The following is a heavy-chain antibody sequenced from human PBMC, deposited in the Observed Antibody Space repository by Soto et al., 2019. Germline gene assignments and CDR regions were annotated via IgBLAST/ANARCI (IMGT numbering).Heavy chain of an antibody. J-gene: IGHJ4*02. CDR3: ARDRGDRQFDY. V-gene: IGHV1-69*06. CDR2: IIPFFGTA. D-gene: IGHD2-21*02. CDR1: GGTFSSYA. Sequence: SVKVSCKASGGTFSSYAISWVRQAPGQGLEWMGGIIPFFGTANYAQKFQGRVTITADKSTSTAYMELSSLRSEDTAVYYCARDRGDRQFDYWGQGTLVTVSS.